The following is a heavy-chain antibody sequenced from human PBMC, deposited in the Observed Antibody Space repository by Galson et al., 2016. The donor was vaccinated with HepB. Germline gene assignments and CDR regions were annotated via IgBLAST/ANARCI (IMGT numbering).Heavy chain of an antibody. V-gene: IGHV3-30*09. Sequence: SLRLSCAASGFTLNNYALNWVRQAPGKGLEWVALISYDGSNRYYGDPVRGRFAISRDTSKNTVYLHMNSLRPEDTAVYYCARDQGWEGGWFDPWGQGTLVTVSS. J-gene: IGHJ5*02. CDR3: ARDQGWEGGWFDP. CDR1: GFTLNNYA. D-gene: IGHD1-26*01. CDR2: ISYDGSNR.